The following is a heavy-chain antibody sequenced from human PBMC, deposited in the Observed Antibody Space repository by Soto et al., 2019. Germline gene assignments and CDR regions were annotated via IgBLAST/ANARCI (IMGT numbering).Heavy chain of an antibody. CDR1: GYSFTSYW. Sequence: PGESLKISCKGSGYSFTSYWIGWVRQMPGKGLEWMGIIYPGDSVIRYSPSFQGQVTISADKSISTAYLQWSSLKASDTAMYYCARHQHYYYRTGAFDIWGQGTMVTVSS. J-gene: IGHJ3*02. CDR3: ARHQHYYYRTGAFDI. CDR2: IYPGDSVI. V-gene: IGHV5-51*01. D-gene: IGHD3-22*01.